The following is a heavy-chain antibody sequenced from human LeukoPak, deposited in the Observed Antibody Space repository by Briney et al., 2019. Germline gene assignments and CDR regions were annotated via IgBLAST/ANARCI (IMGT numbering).Heavy chain of an antibody. J-gene: IGHJ4*02. D-gene: IGHD6-6*01. Sequence: SETLSLTCAVYGGSFSGYYWSWIRQPPGKGLEWIGEINHSGSTNYNPSLKSRVTISADASENQFSLKLSSVTAADTAVYYCARHLRQYSSSSPFDYWGQGTLVTVSS. V-gene: IGHV4-34*01. CDR2: INHSGST. CDR3: ARHLRQYSSSSPFDY. CDR1: GGSFSGYY.